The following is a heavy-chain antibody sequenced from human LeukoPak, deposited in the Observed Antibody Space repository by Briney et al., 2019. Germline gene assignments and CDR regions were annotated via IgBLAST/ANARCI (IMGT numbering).Heavy chain of an antibody. D-gene: IGHD1-26*01. CDR1: GFTFNSYG. CDR2: IAYDGSNK. CDR3: AKAPVSGSRSPFDY. J-gene: IGHJ4*02. V-gene: IGHV3-30*18. Sequence: GGSLRLSCAASGFTFNSYGMHWVRQAPGKGLDWVAVIAYDGSNKYYADSVKGRFTISRDNSKNTLYLQMDSLRVEDTAVYYCAKAPVSGSRSPFDYWGQGTLVTVSS.